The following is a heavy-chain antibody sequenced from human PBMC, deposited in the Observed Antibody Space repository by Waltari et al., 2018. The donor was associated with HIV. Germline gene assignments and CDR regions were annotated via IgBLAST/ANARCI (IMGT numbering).Heavy chain of an antibody. CDR2: ISSSSNFI. CDR1: GFSLRSYS. Sequence: EVHLVESGGGLVKRGGSLRLSCAASGFSLRSYSLNWVRQAPGKGLEWVSSISSSSNFIYYADSVKGRFTISRDNAKNSLYLQMNSLRAEDTAVYYCARDGGSPPNRWFDPWGQGTLVTVSS. CDR3: ARDGGSPPNRWFDP. D-gene: IGHD1-26*01. V-gene: IGHV3-21*01. J-gene: IGHJ5*02.